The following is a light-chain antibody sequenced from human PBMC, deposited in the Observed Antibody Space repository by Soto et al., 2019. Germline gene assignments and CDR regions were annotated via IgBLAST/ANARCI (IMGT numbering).Light chain of an antibody. CDR1: QSVSSN. J-gene: IGKJ1*01. CDR3: QQYNNWPT. V-gene: IGKV3-15*01. CDR2: GAS. Sequence: EIVMTQSPATLSVSPGERATLSCRASQSVSSNLAWYQQKPCQAPRFLIYGASTRATGIPARFSGCGSGTEFTLTISSLQSEDFGVYYCQQYNNWPTFGQGTKVEIK.